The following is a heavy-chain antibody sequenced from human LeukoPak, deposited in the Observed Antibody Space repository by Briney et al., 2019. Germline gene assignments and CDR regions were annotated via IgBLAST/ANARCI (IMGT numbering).Heavy chain of an antibody. CDR1: GYTLTELS. V-gene: IGHV1-24*01. Sequence: ASVKVSCKVSGYTLTELSMHWVRQAPGKGLEWMGGFDPEDGETIYAQKFQGRVTMTEDTSTDTAYMELSSLRSEDTAVYYCTTPVYGSESYYQYYFDYWGQGTLVIVSS. J-gene: IGHJ4*02. CDR3: TTPVYGSESYYQYYFDY. D-gene: IGHD3-10*01. CDR2: FDPEDGET.